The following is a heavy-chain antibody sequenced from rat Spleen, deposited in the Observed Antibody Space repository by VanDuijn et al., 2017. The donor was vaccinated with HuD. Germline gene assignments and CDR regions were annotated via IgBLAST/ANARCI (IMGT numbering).Heavy chain of an antibody. D-gene: IGHD1-10*01. CDR3: ARQEGPLTTPFDY. CDR2: ISYDGSST. CDR1: GFTFSNYD. Sequence: EVRLVESGGDLVQPGRSMKLSCVASGFTFSNYDMAWVRQAPKKGLEWVATISYDGSSTNYRDSVKGRFTISRDNAKSTLYLQMDSLRSEDTATYYCARQEGPLTTPFDYWGQGVMVTVSS. V-gene: IGHV5-7*01. J-gene: IGHJ2*01.